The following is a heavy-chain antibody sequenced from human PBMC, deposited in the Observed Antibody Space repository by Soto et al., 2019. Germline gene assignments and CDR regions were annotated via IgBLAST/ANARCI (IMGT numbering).Heavy chain of an antibody. Sequence: TGGSLRLSCAAPGFIFRIYAMNWVRQAPGKGLEWVSVISGSGGSTDYADSVKGRFTISRDNSKNTLYLQMNSLRAEDTALYYCAKEDYDILTGYYLYYYYYYGRDVWGQGTTVTVSS. CDR1: GFIFRIYA. V-gene: IGHV3-23*01. D-gene: IGHD3-9*01. CDR3: AKEDYDILTGYYLYYYYYYGRDV. CDR2: ISGSGGST. J-gene: IGHJ6*02.